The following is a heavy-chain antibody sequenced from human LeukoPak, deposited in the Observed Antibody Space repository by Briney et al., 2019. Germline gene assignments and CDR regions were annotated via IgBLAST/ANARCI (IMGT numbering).Heavy chain of an antibody. Sequence: GGSLRLSCAASGFTFSNAWMSWVRQAPGKGLEWVGRIKSKTDGGTTDYAAPVKGRFTISRDNTKNTLYLQMNSLKPEDTAVYYCTTDLSWFGELSSGLDYWGQGTLVTVSS. V-gene: IGHV3-15*01. D-gene: IGHD3-10*01. J-gene: IGHJ4*02. CDR2: IKSKTDGGTT. CDR1: GFTFSNAW. CDR3: TTDLSWFGELSSGLDY.